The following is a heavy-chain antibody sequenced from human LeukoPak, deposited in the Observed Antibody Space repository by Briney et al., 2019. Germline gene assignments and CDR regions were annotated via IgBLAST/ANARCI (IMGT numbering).Heavy chain of an antibody. CDR2: INHSGST. J-gene: IGHJ6*02. CDR1: GGSFSGYY. CDR3: ARHPRGSTEGTARPPYYYGMDV. D-gene: IGHD6-6*01. V-gene: IGHV4-34*01. Sequence: SETLSLTCAVYGGSFSGYYWTWLRQPPGKGLEWIGEINHSGSTNYNPSLKSRVTISVDTSKNQFSLKLSSVTAADTAVYYCARHPRGSTEGTARPPYYYGMDVWGQGTTVPVSS.